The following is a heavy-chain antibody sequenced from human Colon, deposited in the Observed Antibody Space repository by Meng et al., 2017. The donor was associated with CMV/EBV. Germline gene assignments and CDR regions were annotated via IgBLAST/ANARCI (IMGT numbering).Heavy chain of an antibody. CDR2: INPNSGVT. J-gene: IGHJ4*02. Sequence: ASVKVSCKASGYTFTGYYLHWVRQAPGQGLEWMGWINPNSGVTDYAQEFQGRVTMTRDTSINTAYMILSGLRSDDTAVYYCATGDLRNSTGAYYFDSWGQGTLVTVSS. D-gene: IGHD6-19*01. CDR1: GYTFTGYY. CDR3: ATGDLRNSTGAYYFDS. V-gene: IGHV1-2*02.